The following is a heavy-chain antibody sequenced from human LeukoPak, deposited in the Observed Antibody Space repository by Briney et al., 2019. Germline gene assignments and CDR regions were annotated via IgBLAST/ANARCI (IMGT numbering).Heavy chain of an antibody. CDR3: ARVHYYETSDWGNYFDY. Sequence: GESLKISCKGSGYSFTSYWIGWMRQMPGKGLEWMGIIYPGDSDTRYSPSFQDQVTISADKSISTAYLQWSSLKASDTAMYYCARVHYYETSDWGNYFDYWGQGTLVTVSS. D-gene: IGHD3-22*01. J-gene: IGHJ4*02. CDR2: IYPGDSDT. V-gene: IGHV5-51*01. CDR1: GYSFTSYW.